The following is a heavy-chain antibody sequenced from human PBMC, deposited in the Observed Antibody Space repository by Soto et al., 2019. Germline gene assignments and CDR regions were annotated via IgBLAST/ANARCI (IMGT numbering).Heavy chain of an antibody. D-gene: IGHD5-18*01. J-gene: IGHJ4*02. CDR3: AKDPTGYRYGDY. Sequence: GGSLRLSCAACGFTFSSYSISWVRQAPWKGLEWVSAISGSGVSTYYADSVKGRFTISRDNSKKTLYLQMDSLRAEDTAVYYCAKDPTGYRYGDYCGQRTLLTVCS. CDR1: GFTFSSYS. CDR2: ISGSGVST. V-gene: IGHV3-23*01.